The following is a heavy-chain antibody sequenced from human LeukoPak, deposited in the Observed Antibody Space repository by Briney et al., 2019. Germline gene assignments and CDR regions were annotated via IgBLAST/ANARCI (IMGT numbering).Heavy chain of an antibody. Sequence: PGGSLRLSCAASGFTFSSYAMSWVRQAPGKGLEWVSALSGSGGSTSYADSVKGRFTISRDNSKNTLYLQMNSLRAEDTAVYCCAKGPLGYCSVGSCPDYWGQGTLVTVYS. CDR3: AKGPLGYCSVGSCPDY. V-gene: IGHV3-23*01. D-gene: IGHD2-15*01. J-gene: IGHJ4*02. CDR2: LSGSGGST. CDR1: GFTFSSYA.